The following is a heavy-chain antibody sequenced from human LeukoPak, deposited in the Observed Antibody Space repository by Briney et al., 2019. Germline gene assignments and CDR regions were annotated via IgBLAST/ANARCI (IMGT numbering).Heavy chain of an antibody. J-gene: IGHJ4*02. D-gene: IGHD4-17*01. CDR3: ARHITVTTPFLG. V-gene: IGHV4-39*01. Sequence: PSQTLSLTCTVSGGSISSGGYYWGWIRQPPGKGLEWIGSIYYSGSTYYNPSLKSRVTISVDTSKNQFSLKLSSVTAADTAVYYCARHITVTTPFLGWGQGTLVTVSS. CDR2: IYYSGST. CDR1: GGSISSGGYY.